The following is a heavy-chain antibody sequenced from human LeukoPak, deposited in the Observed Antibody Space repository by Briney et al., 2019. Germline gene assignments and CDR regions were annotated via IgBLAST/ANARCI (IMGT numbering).Heavy chain of an antibody. CDR3: ARARSPGVTTDY. Sequence: KASETLSLTCAVYGGSFSGYYWSWIRQPPGKGLEWIGEINHNGSTNYNPSLKSRVTISVDTSKNQFSLKLSSVTAADTAVYYCARARSPGVTTDYWGQGTLVTVSS. CDR1: GGSFSGYY. V-gene: IGHV4-34*01. J-gene: IGHJ4*02. D-gene: IGHD1-1*01. CDR2: INHNGST.